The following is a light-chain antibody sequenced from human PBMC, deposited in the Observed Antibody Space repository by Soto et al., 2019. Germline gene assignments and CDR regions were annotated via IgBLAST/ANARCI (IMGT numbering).Light chain of an antibody. J-gene: IGKJ2*01. CDR2: GAS. CDR3: QQYNNWPPGT. CDR1: QSVNSN. Sequence: EIVMTQSPATLSVSPGERATLSCRASQSVNSNLAWYQQKPGQAPRLLIYGASTRASDIPARFSASGSGTEFTLTISSLQSEDFAVYFCQQYNNWPPGTFGQGTKLEMK. V-gene: IGKV3-15*01.